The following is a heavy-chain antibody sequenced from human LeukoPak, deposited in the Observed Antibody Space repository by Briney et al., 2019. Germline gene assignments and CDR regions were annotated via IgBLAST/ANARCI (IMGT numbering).Heavy chain of an antibody. V-gene: IGHV3-64D*06. J-gene: IGHJ4*02. D-gene: IGHD3-22*01. Sequence: GGSLRLSCSASGFTFSSYGMHWVRQAQGKGLEYVSAISSNGGSTYYADSVKGRFTISRDNSKNTLYLQMSSLRAEDTAVYSCVKGSGYYPDYHFDYWGQGTLVTVSS. CDR3: VKGSGYYPDYHFDY. CDR1: GFTFSSYG. CDR2: ISSNGGST.